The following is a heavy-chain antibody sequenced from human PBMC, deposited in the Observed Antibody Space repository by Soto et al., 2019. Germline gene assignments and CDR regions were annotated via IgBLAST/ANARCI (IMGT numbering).Heavy chain of an antibody. CDR1: GFTVSSYA. D-gene: IGHD2-2*02. V-gene: IGHV3-30-3*01. CDR3: ARDLGDCSSTSCYTEGGYYYYYGMDV. Sequence: QVQLVESGGGVVQPGRSLRLSCAASGFTVSSYAMHWVRQAPGKGLEWVAVISYDGSNKYYADSVKGRFTISRDNSKNTLYLQMNSLRAEDTAVYYCARDLGDCSSTSCYTEGGYYYYYGMDVWGQGTTVTLSS. J-gene: IGHJ6*02. CDR2: ISYDGSNK.